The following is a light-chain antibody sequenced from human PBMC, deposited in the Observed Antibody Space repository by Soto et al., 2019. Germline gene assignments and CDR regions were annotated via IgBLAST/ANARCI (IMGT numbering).Light chain of an antibody. CDR3: SSYTGSSTPV. Sequence: QSALTQPASVSGSPEQSITMSCAGTSSDVGGYDYVSWYQQHPGKAPKLIIYDVSNRPSGVSNRFSGSKSGNTASLTISGLQAEDEADYYCSSYTGSSTPVFGGGTKLTVL. CDR1: SSDVGGYDY. CDR2: DVS. J-gene: IGLJ2*01. V-gene: IGLV2-14*01.